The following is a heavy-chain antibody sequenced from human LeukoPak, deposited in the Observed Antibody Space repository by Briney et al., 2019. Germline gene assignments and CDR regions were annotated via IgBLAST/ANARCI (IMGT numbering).Heavy chain of an antibody. V-gene: IGHV4-59*12. CDR3: ERGSIAAAGIYFDY. J-gene: IGHJ4*02. CDR1: GGSISSYY. D-gene: IGHD6-13*01. CDR2: IYHSGST. Sequence: SETLSLTCAVSGGSISSYYWNWMRQSPGKGLEWIGYIYHSGSTNYNPSLKSRVTISVDKSKNQFSLKLSSVTAADTAVYYCERGSIAAAGIYFDYWGQGTLVTVSS.